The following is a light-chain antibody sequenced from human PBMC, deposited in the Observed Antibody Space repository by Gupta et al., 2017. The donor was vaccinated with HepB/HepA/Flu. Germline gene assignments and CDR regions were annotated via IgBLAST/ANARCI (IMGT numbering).Light chain of an antibody. J-gene: IGLJ2*01. CDR3: SSFTSTTTLVR. CDR1: SSDIGAYNS. Sequence: QSALTQPASVSGSPGQSITISCTGTSSDIGAYNSVSWYQQYPGKAPKLLIYDVSNRPSGVSNRFSASKSGNTASLTISGLQPEEEADYYCSSFTSTTTLVRFGGGTKLTVL. V-gene: IGLV2-14*03. CDR2: DVS.